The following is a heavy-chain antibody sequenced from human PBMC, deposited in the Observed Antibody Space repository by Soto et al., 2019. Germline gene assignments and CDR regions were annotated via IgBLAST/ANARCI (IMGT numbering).Heavy chain of an antibody. J-gene: IGHJ4*02. CDR1: GYTFTSYG. CDR2: ISAYNANT. D-gene: IGHD5-12*01. CDR3: ARTALLQRWLQPSYFDY. Sequence: QVQLVQSGAEVKKPGASVKVSCKASGYTFTSYGISWVRQAPGQGLEWMGWISAYNANTNYAQKLQGRVTMTTDTSTSTAYMELRSLRSDDTAVYYCARTALLQRWLQPSYFDYWGQGTLVTVSS. V-gene: IGHV1-18*04.